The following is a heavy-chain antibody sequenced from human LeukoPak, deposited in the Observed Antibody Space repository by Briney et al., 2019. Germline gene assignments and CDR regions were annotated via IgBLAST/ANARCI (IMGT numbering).Heavy chain of an antibody. D-gene: IGHD3-10*01. Sequence: KPSETLSLTCTVSGGSISSGGYYWGWIRQHPGTGLEWIVYVYYSGSTYYNPSLKSRVTISVDTSKNQFSLKLSSVTAADTAVYYCARGGGSMVRGVIPRYGMDVWGKGTTVTVSS. CDR2: VYYSGST. J-gene: IGHJ6*04. V-gene: IGHV4-31*03. CDR3: ARGGGSMVRGVIPRYGMDV. CDR1: GGSISSGGYY.